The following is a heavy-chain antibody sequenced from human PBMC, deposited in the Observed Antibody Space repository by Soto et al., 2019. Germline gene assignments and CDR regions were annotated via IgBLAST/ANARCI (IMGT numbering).Heavy chain of an antibody. CDR3: ARVGTGSGYFDL. D-gene: IGHD1-1*01. J-gene: IGHJ2*01. CDR2: INSDGNTI. CDR1: GFTFSYYW. Sequence: EVQLVESGGGLVQPGGSLRLSCAASGFTFSYYWMHWVRQAPGKGLVWVSRINSDGNTISDVDSVKGRFTISRDNAKNTLDLQMNNLSAEDTAVYYCARVGTGSGYFDLWGRGTLVTVSS. V-gene: IGHV3-74*01.